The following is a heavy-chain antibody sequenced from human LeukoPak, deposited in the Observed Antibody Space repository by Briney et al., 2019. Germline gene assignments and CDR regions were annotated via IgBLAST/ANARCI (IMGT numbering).Heavy chain of an antibody. Sequence: SQTLSLTCTVSGGSISSGGYYWSWIRQHPGKGLERIGYIYYSGSTYYNPSLKSRVTISVDTSKNQFSLKLSSVTAADTAVYYCAREYDDSSGYYCHWGQGTLVTVSS. D-gene: IGHD3-22*01. CDR3: AREYDDSSGYYCH. CDR1: GGSISSGGYY. V-gene: IGHV4-31*03. J-gene: IGHJ4*02. CDR2: IYYSGST.